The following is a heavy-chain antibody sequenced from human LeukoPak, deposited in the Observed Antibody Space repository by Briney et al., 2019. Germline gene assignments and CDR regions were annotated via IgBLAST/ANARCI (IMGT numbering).Heavy chain of an antibody. J-gene: IGHJ4*02. V-gene: IGHV3-30-3*01. CDR1: GFTFSSYA. D-gene: IGHD6-19*01. CDR2: ISYDGSDK. Sequence: PGGSLRLSCAASGFTFSSYAMHWVRQAPGKGLEWVAIISYDGSDKYYADSVKGRLTISRDNSKSTLYLQMISLRTEDTAVYYCARADGSVAGPPSGHWGQGTLVTVPS. CDR3: ARADGSVAGPPSGH.